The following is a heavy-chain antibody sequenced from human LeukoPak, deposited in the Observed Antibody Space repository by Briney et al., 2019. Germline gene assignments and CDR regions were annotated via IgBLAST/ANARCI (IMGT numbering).Heavy chain of an antibody. V-gene: IGHV3-30-3*01. J-gene: IGHJ4*02. CDR2: ISDDGNDA. CDR1: GFVFSNYA. CDR3: GPIDS. Sequence: PGGSLRLSCTASGFVFSNYAIHWVRQAPGKGLEWVAVISDDGNDAYYAGSVEGRFNISRDNSKSTVSLQVNGLRAEDSAVYYCGPIDSWGQGTLVTVSS.